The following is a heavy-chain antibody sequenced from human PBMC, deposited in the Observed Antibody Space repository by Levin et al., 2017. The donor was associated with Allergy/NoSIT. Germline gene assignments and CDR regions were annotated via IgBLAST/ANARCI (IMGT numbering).Heavy chain of an antibody. Sequence: GESLKISCTASGFTLSDYGMSWVRQVPGKGLEWVSGINCNGDSTGYADSVKGRFTISRENVKNSLYLQMNSLSAEDTAVYYCARARDFYGSLAYLYYVGTWGRGTLVTVSS. D-gene: IGHD3-22*01. V-gene: IGHV3-20*04. CDR3: ARARDFYGSLAYLYYVGT. CDR1: GFTLSDYG. CDR2: INCNGDST. J-gene: IGHJ4*02.